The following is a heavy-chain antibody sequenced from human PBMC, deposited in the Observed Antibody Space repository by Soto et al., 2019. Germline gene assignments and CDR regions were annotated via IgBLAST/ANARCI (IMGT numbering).Heavy chain of an antibody. Sequence: LVESGGALVYPGGSLRLSCIASGFSFSDYSMNWVRQAPGKGLQWVSYISSSSDKTYYADSVKGRFTVSRDNAKNALFLEINSLRDDDTATYYCARVPKVSLVTAWGQGTRVTVSS. V-gene: IGHV3-48*02. CDR3: ARVPKVSLVTA. D-gene: IGHD2-21*02. J-gene: IGHJ4*02. CDR1: GFSFSDYS. CDR2: ISSSSDKT.